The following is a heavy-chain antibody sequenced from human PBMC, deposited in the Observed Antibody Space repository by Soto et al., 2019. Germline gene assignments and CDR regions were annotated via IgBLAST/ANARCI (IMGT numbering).Heavy chain of an antibody. CDR2: ISGSGGST. CDR1: GFTFSTYA. D-gene: IGHD3-22*01. V-gene: IGHV3-23*01. J-gene: IGHJ4*02. Sequence: PAGSLRLSCAASGFTFSTYAMSWVRQAPGKGLESVSTISGSGGSTYYADSVKGRLTISRDNSKNTLYLQMNSLRAEDTAVYYCAKAHDSSGYYPPVYWGQGTLVTVSS. CDR3: AKAHDSSGYYPPVY.